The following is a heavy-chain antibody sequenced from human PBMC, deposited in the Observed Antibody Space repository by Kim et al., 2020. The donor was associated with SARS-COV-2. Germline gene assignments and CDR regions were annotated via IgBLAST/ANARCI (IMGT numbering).Heavy chain of an antibody. V-gene: IGHV3-11*05. CDR3: ARVPVGSSSWYYFDY. D-gene: IGHD6-13*01. J-gene: IGHJ4*02. Sequence: AGSVKGRCTISRDNAKNSLYLQMNSLSAEDTAVYYCARVPVGSSSWYYFDYWGQGTLVTVSS.